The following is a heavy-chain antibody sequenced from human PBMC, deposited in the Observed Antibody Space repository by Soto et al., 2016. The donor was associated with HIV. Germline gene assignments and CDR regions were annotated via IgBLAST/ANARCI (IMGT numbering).Heavy chain of an antibody. Sequence: EVQLVETGGGVIQPGESLRLSCAASGFIVSSHYMSWVRQAPGKGLEWVSVMYDGGPKYYADSVKGRFTISRDNSKNTLDLQMDRLRAEDTGVYYCARVNDILSGFYTGWFDPWSQGTLVTVSS. CDR3: ARVNDILSGFYTGWFDP. CDR2: MYDGGPK. CDR1: GFIVSSHY. D-gene: IGHD3-9*01. J-gene: IGHJ5*02. V-gene: IGHV3-53*02.